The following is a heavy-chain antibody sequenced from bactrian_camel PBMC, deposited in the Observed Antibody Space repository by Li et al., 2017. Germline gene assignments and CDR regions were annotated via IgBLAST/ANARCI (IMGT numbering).Heavy chain of an antibody. D-gene: IGHD2*01. J-gene: IGHJ4*01. V-gene: IGHV3S30*01. Sequence: VESGGGLVQPGGSMRLSCEASGFTVSAYAMSWVRQAPGKGLEWVSTIYTGGGSTYYADSVKGRFTISNDNAKNTLYLQMNSLKPEDTAVYYCAKPKSAFMLVTTNIQNDYDYWGQGTQVTVS. CDR1: GFTVSAYA. CDR3: AKPKSAFMLVTTNIQNDYDY. CDR2: IYTGGGST.